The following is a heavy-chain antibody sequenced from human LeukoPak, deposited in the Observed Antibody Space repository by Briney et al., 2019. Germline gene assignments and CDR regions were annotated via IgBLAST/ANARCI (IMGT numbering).Heavy chain of an antibody. V-gene: IGHV1-18*01. CDR1: GYTFTSYG. CDR3: ARGSLQAMFDY. J-gene: IGHJ4*02. Sequence: ASVKVSCKASGYTFTSYGISRVRQAPGQGLEWMGWISGYNGNTTYAQKFQGRVTMTTDTSTSTAYMELRSLRSDDTAVYYCARGSLQAMFDYWGQGTLVTVSS. D-gene: IGHD3-16*01. CDR2: ISGYNGNT.